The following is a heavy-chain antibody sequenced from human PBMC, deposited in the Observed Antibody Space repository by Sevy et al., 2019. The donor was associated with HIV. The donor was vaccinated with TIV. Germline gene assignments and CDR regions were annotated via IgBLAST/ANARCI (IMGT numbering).Heavy chain of an antibody. CDR1: GGSFSGYY. D-gene: IGHD3-3*01. Sequence: SETLSLTCAVYGGSFSGYYWSWIRQPPGKGLEWIGEINHSGSTNYNPSLKSRVTISVDTSKNQFSLKLSSVTAADTAVYYCARGRKVIFGVVLYYYYYGMDVWGHGTTVTVSS. CDR2: INHSGST. CDR3: ARGRKVIFGVVLYYYYYGMDV. V-gene: IGHV4-34*01. J-gene: IGHJ6*02.